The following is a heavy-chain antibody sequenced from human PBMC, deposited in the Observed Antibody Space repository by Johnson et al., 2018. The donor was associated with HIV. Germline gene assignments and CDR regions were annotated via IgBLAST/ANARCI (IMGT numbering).Heavy chain of an antibody. V-gene: IGHV3-66*02. CDR2: IYSGGST. Sequence: EVQLVESGGGLVQPGGSLRLSCAVSGFTVSSNYITWVRQAPGKGLEWISVIYSGGSTYYADSVKGRFTISRDDSKNTLYLQMNSLRPDDSAVYYCARDRGVFWNNDYKGDAFDIWGQGTMVTVSS. CDR3: ARDRGVFWNNDYKGDAFDI. CDR1: GFTVSSNY. D-gene: IGHD3-3*01. J-gene: IGHJ3*02.